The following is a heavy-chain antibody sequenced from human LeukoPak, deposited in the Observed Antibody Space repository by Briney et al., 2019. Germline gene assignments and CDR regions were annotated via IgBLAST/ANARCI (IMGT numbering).Heavy chain of an antibody. CDR2: VSGSGTNT. J-gene: IGHJ4*02. D-gene: IGHD2-8*01. CDR3: ARNAGLDY. CDR1: GFTFSSQA. V-gene: IGHV3-23*01. Sequence: GGSLRLSCAASGFTFSSQAMNWVRQAPGKGLEWVSTVSGSGTNTYYANSVRGRFTISSDHSKSTIYLQMNSLRAEDTAVYYCARNAGLDYWGQGILVTVSS.